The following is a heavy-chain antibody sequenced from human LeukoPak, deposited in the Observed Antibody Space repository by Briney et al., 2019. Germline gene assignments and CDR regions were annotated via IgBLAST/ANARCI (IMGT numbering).Heavy chain of an antibody. V-gene: IGHV4-34*01. CDR1: XXSXSGYY. Sequence: LSLTXXVYXXSXSGYYWSWIRQPXGKGLEWVGEINHSGSTNYPPSLKRRVTISVDPSKHQFSLKLSSVTAADTAVYYCAREVLDPVTGTTKMYSFDYWGQGTLATVSS. J-gene: IGHJ4*02. CDR2: INHSGST. D-gene: IGHD1-7*01. CDR3: AREVLDPVTGTTKMYSFDY.